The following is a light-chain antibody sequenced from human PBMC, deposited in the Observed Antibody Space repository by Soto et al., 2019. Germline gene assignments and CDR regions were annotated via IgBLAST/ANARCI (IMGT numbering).Light chain of an antibody. V-gene: IGKV1-9*01. CDR1: QGISSY. J-gene: IGKJ5*01. CDR3: QQYNTYST. Sequence: DIQLNQSPSFLSASVGDRVTITCRASQGISSYLAWYQQKPGKAPKLLIYAASTLQSGAPSRFSGSGSGTEFTLTISSLQPDDFATYYCQQYNTYSTFGQGTRLEIK. CDR2: AAS.